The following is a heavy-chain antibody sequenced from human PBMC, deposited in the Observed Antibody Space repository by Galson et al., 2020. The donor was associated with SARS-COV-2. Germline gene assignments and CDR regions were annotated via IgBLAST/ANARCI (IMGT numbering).Heavy chain of an antibody. Sequence: SETLSLTCTVSGGSISSGGYYWSWIRQHPGKGLEWIGYIYYSGSTYYNPSLKSRVTISVDTSKNQFSLKLSSVTAADTAVYYCARDAYLWFGELHYFDYWGQGTLVTVSS. V-gene: IGHV4-31*03. CDR1: GGSISSGGYY. J-gene: IGHJ4*02. CDR3: ARDAYLWFGELHYFDY. D-gene: IGHD3-10*01. CDR2: IYYSGST.